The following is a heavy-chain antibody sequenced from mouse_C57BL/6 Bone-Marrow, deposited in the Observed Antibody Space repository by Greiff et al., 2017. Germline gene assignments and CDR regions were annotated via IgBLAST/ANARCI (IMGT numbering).Heavy chain of an antibody. J-gene: IGHJ4*01. D-gene: IGHD2-3*01. CDR2: IYPGSGST. V-gene: IGHV1-55*01. Sequence: VQLQQPGAELVKPGASVKMSCKASGYTFTSYWITWVKQRPGQGLEWIGDIYPGSGSTNYNEKFKSKATLTVDTSSSTAYMQLSSLTSEASAVYHCARWLLRRLYAMDYWGQGNSVTVSS. CDR1: GYTFTSYW. CDR3: ARWLLRRLYAMDY.